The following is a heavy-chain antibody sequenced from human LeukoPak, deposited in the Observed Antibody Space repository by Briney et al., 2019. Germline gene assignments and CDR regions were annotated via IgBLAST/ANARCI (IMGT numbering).Heavy chain of an antibody. D-gene: IGHD6-19*01. CDR1: GGSFSGYY. V-gene: IGHV4-34*01. CDR2: IYHSGST. Sequence: SEALSLTCAVYGGSFSGYYWSWIRQPPGKGLEWIGSIYHSGSTYYNPSLKSRVTISVDTSKNQFSLKLSSVTAADTAVYYCARTSSSGLVGGYYFDYWGQGTLVTVSS. J-gene: IGHJ4*02. CDR3: ARTSSSGLVGGYYFDY.